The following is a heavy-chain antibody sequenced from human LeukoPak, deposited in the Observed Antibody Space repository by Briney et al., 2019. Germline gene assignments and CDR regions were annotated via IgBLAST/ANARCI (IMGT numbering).Heavy chain of an antibody. CDR3: ARDSGGSYGWYDY. D-gene: IGHD1-26*01. J-gene: IGHJ4*02. CDR2: IYSAGTS. V-gene: IGHV3-53*01. CDR1: GFSVSAIY. Sequence: GGSLRLSCTVSGFSVSAIYLSWVRQVPGKGLQWVSGIYSAGTSFHAESLEGRFTVSRDFSKNILYLQMNSLRAEDTGVYYCARDSGGSYGWYDYWGQGTLVTVSS.